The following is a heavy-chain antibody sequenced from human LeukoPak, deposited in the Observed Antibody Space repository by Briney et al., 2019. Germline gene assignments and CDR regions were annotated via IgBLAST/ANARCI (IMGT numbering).Heavy chain of an antibody. Sequence: ASVNVSFKPSVYTFTGYYIHWVRQAPGQGLEWMGWINSNSGGTNYAQKFQGRVTMTRDTSTTTAYMELNRLRSDDTAVYYCARVRRPEYSSSSYYYYMDVWGKGTTVTVSS. CDR3: ARVRRPEYSSSSYYYYMDV. CDR2: INSNSGGT. V-gene: IGHV1-2*02. J-gene: IGHJ6*03. CDR1: VYTFTGYY. D-gene: IGHD6-6*01.